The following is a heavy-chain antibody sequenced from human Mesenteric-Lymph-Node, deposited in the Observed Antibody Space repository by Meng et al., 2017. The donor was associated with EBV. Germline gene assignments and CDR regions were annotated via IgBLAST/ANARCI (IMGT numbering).Heavy chain of an antibody. CDR2: INPSGGT. D-gene: IGHD2-15*01. CDR3: ARYGCSGGSCYPYFDY. CDR1: GGSFSGYY. V-gene: IGHV4-34*01. J-gene: IGHJ4*02. Sequence: QVQLQQWGPGLLKPSETLSLTCAVYGGSFSGYYWGWIRQPPGEGLEWIGEINPSGGTNYNSSLKSRVTMSVDTSKNQFSLKLSSVTAADTAVYYCARYGCSGGSCYPYFDYWGQGTLVTVSS.